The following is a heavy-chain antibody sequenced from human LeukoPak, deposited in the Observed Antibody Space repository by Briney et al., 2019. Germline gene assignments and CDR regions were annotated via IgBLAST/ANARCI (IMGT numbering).Heavy chain of an antibody. D-gene: IGHD4-17*01. CDR1: GFTFSSYA. V-gene: IGHV3-23*01. Sequence: GGSLRLSCAASGFTFSSYAMSWVRQAPGKGLEWVSAISGSGGSTYYADSVKGRFTISRDNSKNTLYLQMNSLRAEDTAVYYCARIYGDYNNFDYWGQGTLVTVSS. J-gene: IGHJ4*02. CDR2: ISGSGGST. CDR3: ARIYGDYNNFDY.